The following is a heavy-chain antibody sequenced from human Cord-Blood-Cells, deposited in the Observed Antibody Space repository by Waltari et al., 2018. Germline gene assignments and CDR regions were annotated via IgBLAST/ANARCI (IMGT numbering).Heavy chain of an antibody. CDR2: INHSGST. CDR1: GGSFSGSY. V-gene: IGHV4-34*01. J-gene: IGHJ6*02. D-gene: IGHD2-21*01. CDR3: ARAETYCGGDCYINYYYYGMDV. Sequence: QVQLQQWGAGLLKPSETLSLTCAVYGGSFSGSYWSWIRQPPGKGLEWIGEINHSGSTNYNPSLKSRVTISVDTSKNQFSLKLSSVTAADTAVYYCARAETYCGGDCYINYYYYGMDVWGQGTTVTVSS.